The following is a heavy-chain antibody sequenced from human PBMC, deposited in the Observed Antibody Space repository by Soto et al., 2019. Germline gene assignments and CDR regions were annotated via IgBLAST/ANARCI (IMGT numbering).Heavy chain of an antibody. CDR2: ISGSGGST. J-gene: IGHJ4*02. D-gene: IGHD3-3*01. V-gene: IGHV3-23*01. CDR1: GFTFSSYA. CDR3: AKDKRPYDFWSGYLDY. Sequence: GGSLRLSCAASGFTFSSYAMSWVRQAPGKGLEWVSAISGSGGSTYYTDSVKGRFTISRDNSKNTLYLQMNSLRAEDTAVYYCAKDKRPYDFWSGYLDYWGQGTLVTVSS.